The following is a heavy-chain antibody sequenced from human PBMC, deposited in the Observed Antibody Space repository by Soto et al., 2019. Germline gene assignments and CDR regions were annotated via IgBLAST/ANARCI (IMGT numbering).Heavy chain of an antibody. V-gene: IGHV3-74*01. Sequence: VQLVESGGGLVQPGGSLRLSCAASGFTFNRYWMHWVRQAPGKGLVWVSRIKNDGSSTSYADSVKGRFSISRDNDKKTVYLQMNSLRVEDTAVYYCAKFDDDYYYMDVWGKGTTVTVSS. D-gene: IGHD3-9*01. CDR2: IKNDGSST. CDR3: AKFDDDYYYMDV. J-gene: IGHJ6*03. CDR1: GFTFNRYW.